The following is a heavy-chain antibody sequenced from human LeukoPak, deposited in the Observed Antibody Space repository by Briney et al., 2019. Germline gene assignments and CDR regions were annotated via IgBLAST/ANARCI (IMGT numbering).Heavy chain of an antibody. D-gene: IGHD2-21*01. CDR1: GFTVSTNY. CDR2: IHSGGTT. V-gene: IGHV3-53*01. J-gene: IGHJ4*02. CDR3: ARGRRLGGDYYPIDF. Sequence: PGGSLRLSCAASGFTVSTNYVSWVRQAPGKGLEWVSVIHSGGTTYYADSVKGRFTISRDDSKNTVYLQMNSLRAEDTAVYFCARGRRLGGDYYPIDFWGQGTLVTVSS.